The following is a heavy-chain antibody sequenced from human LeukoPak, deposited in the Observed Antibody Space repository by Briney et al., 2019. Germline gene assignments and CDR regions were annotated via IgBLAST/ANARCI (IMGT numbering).Heavy chain of an antibody. CDR2: VYATGST. CDR3: ARTGLTVTTEDGNAYYFRY. D-gene: IGHD4-17*01. CDR1: GGSISGSTYC. V-gene: IGHV4-61*02. J-gene: IGHJ4*02. Sequence: PSETLSLTCTVSGGSISGSTYCWSWLRQPAGKGLEWIGRVYATGSTNYNPFLMSRVTMSVDTSNNQFSLNLNSVTAADTAVYYCARTGLTVTTEDGNAYYFRYWGQGILVTVSS.